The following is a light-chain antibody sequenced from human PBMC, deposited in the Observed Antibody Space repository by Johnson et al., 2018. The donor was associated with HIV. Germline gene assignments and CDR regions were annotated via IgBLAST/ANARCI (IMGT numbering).Light chain of an antibody. CDR3: GTWDSSLSANV. Sequence: QSALTQPPSVSAAPGQKVTISCSGSTSNIGNNYVSWYQQLPGTAPKLLIYDNNKRPSGIPDRFSGSKSGTSATLGITGLQTGDEADYYCGTWDSSLSANVFGPGTKVTVL. CDR2: DNN. CDR1: TSNIGNNY. V-gene: IGLV1-51*01. J-gene: IGLJ1*01.